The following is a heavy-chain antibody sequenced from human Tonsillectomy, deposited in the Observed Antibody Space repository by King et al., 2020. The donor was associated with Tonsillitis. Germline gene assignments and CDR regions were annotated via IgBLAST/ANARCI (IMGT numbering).Heavy chain of an antibody. Sequence: QLQEAGPGLVKPSETLSLTCTVSGGSISGYFWSWIRQPPEKGLGWVAYIYSSGLTNYNPSLKSRVTISIDTSKNQFSLKLSSVTAADTAVYYCARYYCSGGICYAFDIWGQGTMVTVSS. D-gene: IGHD2-15*01. CDR1: GGSISGYF. CDR3: ARYYCSGGICYAFDI. CDR2: IYSSGLT. J-gene: IGHJ3*02. V-gene: IGHV4-59*08.